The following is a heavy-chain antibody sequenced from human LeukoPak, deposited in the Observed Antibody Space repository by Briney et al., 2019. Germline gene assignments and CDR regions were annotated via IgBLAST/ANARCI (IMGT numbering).Heavy chain of an antibody. CDR3: AREYPNCSSTSCYSVGAFDI. V-gene: IGHV1-69*13. CDR1: GGTFSSYA. J-gene: IGHJ3*02. CDR2: IIPIFGTA. Sequence: SVKVSCKAAGGTFSSYAISWVRQAPGQGLEWMGGIIPIFGTANYAQKFQGRVTITADESTSKAYMELSSLRSEDTAVYYCAREYPNCSSTSCYSVGAFDIWGQGTMVTVSS. D-gene: IGHD2-2*02.